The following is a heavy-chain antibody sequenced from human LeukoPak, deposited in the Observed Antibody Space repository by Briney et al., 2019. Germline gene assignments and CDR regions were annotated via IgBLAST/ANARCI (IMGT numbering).Heavy chain of an antibody. CDR2: ISAYNGNT. Sequence: ASVKVSCKASGYTFTNYGISWVRQAPGQGLEWMGWISAYNGNTNYAQKVQGRVTMTTDTSTSTVYMELRNLRSDDTAVYYCAREAIVGTGNYFDYWGQGTLVTVSS. J-gene: IGHJ4*02. CDR1: GYTFTNYG. V-gene: IGHV1-18*01. CDR3: AREAIVGTGNYFDY. D-gene: IGHD1-26*01.